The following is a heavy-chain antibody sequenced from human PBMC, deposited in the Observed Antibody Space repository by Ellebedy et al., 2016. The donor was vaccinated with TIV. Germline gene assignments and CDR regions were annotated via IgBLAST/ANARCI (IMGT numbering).Heavy chain of an antibody. CDR2: IYYSGRT. Sequence: MPSETLSPTCAAPGGSISSYYRSWIRPPPAKGLEWIGYIYYSGRTNYNPSLKSRVTISVDTSKNQFSLKLSSVTAADTAVYYCARDEYYDDSSGSYYYYGMDVWGQGTTVTVS. D-gene: IGHD3-22*01. V-gene: IGHV4-59*01. CDR1: GGSISSYY. J-gene: IGHJ6*02. CDR3: ARDEYYDDSSGSYYYYGMDV.